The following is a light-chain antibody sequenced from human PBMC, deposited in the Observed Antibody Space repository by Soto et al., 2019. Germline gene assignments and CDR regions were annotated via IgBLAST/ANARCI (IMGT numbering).Light chain of an antibody. J-gene: IGKJ1*01. Sequence: VVMTQSPLSLPVTLGQPASISCRSSQSLVYSDGNAYLNWFQQRPGQSPRRLIYGASNRDSGVPDGFRGSGSGTDFALHISRGEAEDVAGYYCMHGTPGPPTFGRGTRVEIK. CDR1: QSLVYSDGNAY. CDR2: GAS. CDR3: MHGTPGPPT. V-gene: IGKV2-30*01.